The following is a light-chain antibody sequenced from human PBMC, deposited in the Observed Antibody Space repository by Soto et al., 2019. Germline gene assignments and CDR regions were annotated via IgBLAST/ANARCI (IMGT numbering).Light chain of an antibody. J-gene: IGKJ1*01. V-gene: IGKV3-20*01. CDR1: QSLGSSD. Sequence: EVLLMQSPGTLFLSPGDRATLSCTASQSLGSSDLAWYQQKPGQAPRLLIYAASSRATGVPERFSGSGAGTDFTFTISGLEPEDFAVYYCQQYAISPWTFGRGTRMEIK. CDR3: QQYAISPWT. CDR2: AAS.